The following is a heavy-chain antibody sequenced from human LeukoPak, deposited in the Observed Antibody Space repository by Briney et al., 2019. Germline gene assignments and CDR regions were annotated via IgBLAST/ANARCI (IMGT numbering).Heavy chain of an antibody. V-gene: IGHV3-48*03. CDR1: GFTFSSYE. CDR3: AELGITMIGGV. D-gene: IGHD3-10*02. CDR2: ISSSGSTI. J-gene: IGHJ6*04. Sequence: SLRLSCAAAGFTFSSYEMNWVRQAAGKGLEWVSYISSSGSTIYYADSVKGRFTISRDNAKNSLYLQMNSLRAEDTAVYYCAELGITMIGGVWGKGTTVTISS.